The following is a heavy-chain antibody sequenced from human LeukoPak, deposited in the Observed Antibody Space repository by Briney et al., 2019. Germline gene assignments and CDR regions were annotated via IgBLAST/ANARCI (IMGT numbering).Heavy chain of an antibody. D-gene: IGHD5-18*01. CDR1: GGSISSYY. CDR2: IYYSGST. CDR3: ARGTMVTLLFDI. Sequence: SETLSLTCTVSGGSISSYYWSWIRQPPGKGLEWIGYIYYSGSTNYNPSLKSRVTISVDTSKNQFSLKLSSVTAADTAVYYCARGTMVTLLFDIWGQGTMVTVSS. V-gene: IGHV4-59*12. J-gene: IGHJ3*02.